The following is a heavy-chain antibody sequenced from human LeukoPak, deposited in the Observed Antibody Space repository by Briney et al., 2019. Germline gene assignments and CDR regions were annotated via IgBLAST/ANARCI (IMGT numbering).Heavy chain of an antibody. D-gene: IGHD6-13*01. CDR3: ASTIAAAGTRSFDY. CDR2: IYTSGST. J-gene: IGHJ4*02. V-gene: IGHV4-61*02. CDR1: GGSISSGSYY. Sequence: SQTLSLTCTVSGGSISSGSYYWSWIRQPAGKGLEWIGRIYTSGSTNYNPSLKSRVTISVDTSKNQFSLKLSSVTAADTAVYYCASTIAAAGTRSFDYWGQGTLDTVSS.